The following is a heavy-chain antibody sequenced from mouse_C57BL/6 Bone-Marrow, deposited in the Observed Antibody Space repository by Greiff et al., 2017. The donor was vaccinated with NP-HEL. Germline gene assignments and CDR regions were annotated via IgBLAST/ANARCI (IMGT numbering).Heavy chain of an antibody. V-gene: IGHV10-1*01. CDR2: IRSKSNNYAT. CDR3: VRFTTRSY. CDR1: GFSFNTYA. Sequence: EVKLMESGGGLVQPKGSLKLSCAASGFSFNTYAMNWVRQAPGKGLEWVARIRSKSNNYATYYADSVKDRFTISRDDSESMLYLQMNNLKTEDPAMYYCVRFTTRSYWGQGTSVTVSS. D-gene: IGHD1-1*01. J-gene: IGHJ4*01.